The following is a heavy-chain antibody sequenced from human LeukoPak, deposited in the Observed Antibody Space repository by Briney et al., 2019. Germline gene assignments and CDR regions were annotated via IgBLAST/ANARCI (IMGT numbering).Heavy chain of an antibody. CDR1: GFTFSSYG. J-gene: IGHJ4*02. V-gene: IGHV3-30*18. D-gene: IGHD6-13*01. CDR2: ISYDGSNK. Sequence: RGSLRLSCAASGFTFSSYGMHWVRQAPGKGLEWVAVISYDGSNKYYADSVKGRFTISRDNSKNTLYLQMNSLRAEDTAVYYCAKDAAAAGTFDYWGQGTLVTVSS. CDR3: AKDAAAAGTFDY.